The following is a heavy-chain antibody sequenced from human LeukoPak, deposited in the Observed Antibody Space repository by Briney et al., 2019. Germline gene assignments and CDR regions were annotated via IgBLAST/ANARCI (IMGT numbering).Heavy chain of an antibody. CDR3: ARGSSPWGYYDSSGYRY. CDR1: GGSFSGYY. CDR2: INHSGST. J-gene: IGHJ4*02. V-gene: IGHV4-34*01. D-gene: IGHD3-22*01. Sequence: PSETLSLTCAVYGGSFSGYYWSWIRQPPGKGLEWIGEINHSGSTNYNPSLESRVTISVDTSKNQFSLKLSSVTAADTAVYYCARGSSPWGYYDSSGYRYWGQGTLVTVSS.